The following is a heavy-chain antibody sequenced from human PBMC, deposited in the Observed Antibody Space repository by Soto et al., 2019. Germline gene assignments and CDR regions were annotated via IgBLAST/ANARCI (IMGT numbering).Heavy chain of an antibody. CDR1: GFTFSSYA. CDR3: AKVSGVDDAFDI. CDR2: ISGSGGST. J-gene: IGHJ3*02. V-gene: IGHV3-23*01. Sequence: PGGSLRLSCAASGFTFSSYAMSWVRQAPGKGLEWVSAISGSGGSTYYADSVKGRFTISRDNSKNTLYLQMNSLRTEDTAVYYCAKVSGVDDAFDIWGQGTMVTVSS. D-gene: IGHD6-19*01.